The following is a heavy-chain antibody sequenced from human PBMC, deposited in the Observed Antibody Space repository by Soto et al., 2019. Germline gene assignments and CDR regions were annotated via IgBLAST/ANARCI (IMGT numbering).Heavy chain of an antibody. CDR2: KEHGGST. D-gene: IGHD3-10*01. Sequence: SETLSLTCAVYGGAFSGYYWTWVRQTPGKGLEWIGEKEHGGSTTYNPSLQSRVSISLDLVRNQVSLKLSSVTAADTAVYYCARGAIWFGELATPSDAFDIWGQGTMVTVSS. CDR3: ARGAIWFGELATPSDAFDI. V-gene: IGHV4-34*01. J-gene: IGHJ3*02. CDR1: GGAFSGYY.